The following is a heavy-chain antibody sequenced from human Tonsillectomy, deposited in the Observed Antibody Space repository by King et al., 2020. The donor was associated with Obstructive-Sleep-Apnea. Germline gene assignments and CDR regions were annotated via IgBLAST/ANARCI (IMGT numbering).Heavy chain of an antibody. D-gene: IGHD4-17*01. CDR1: GGSISKYY. J-gene: IGHJ2*01. CDR3: ARGVNGDYGPWSYWYFDL. CDR2: IYDRGSA. V-gene: IGHV4-59*01. Sequence: VQLQESGPGLVKPSETLSLTCTGSGGSISKYYWNWIRQPPGKGLEWIGYIYDRGSANYNPSLKSRVTISVDTSKNQFSLKLTSVTAADTAVYYCARGVNGDYGPWSYWYFDLWGRGTLVTVSS.